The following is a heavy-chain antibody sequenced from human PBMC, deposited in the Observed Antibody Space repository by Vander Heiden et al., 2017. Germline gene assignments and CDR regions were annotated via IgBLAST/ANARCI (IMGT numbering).Heavy chain of an antibody. Sequence: EVPLLESGGDLVQPGGSLRLSCVASGFILSNYDMSWVRQAPGKGLEWVSALGGRPGRSGNTHYADSVKGRFTISRDNSKNTLYLQMNSLRADDTAVYYCAKGVDASYYDYWGQGTLVTVSS. V-gene: IGHV3-23*01. CDR2: LGGRPGRSGNT. CDR3: AKGVDASYYDY. D-gene: IGHD3-10*01. J-gene: IGHJ4*02. CDR1: GFILSNYD.